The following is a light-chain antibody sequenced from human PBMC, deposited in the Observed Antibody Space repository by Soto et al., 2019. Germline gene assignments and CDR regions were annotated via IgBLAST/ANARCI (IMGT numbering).Light chain of an antibody. Sequence: EIVMTQSPATLSVSPGERATLSCRASQSVSSYLAWYQQKPGQAPRPLIYGASTRATGIPARFSGSGSGTEFTLTISSLQSEDFAVYYCQQYNNWPLLTFGGGTKVEIK. CDR1: QSVSSY. V-gene: IGKV3-15*01. J-gene: IGKJ4*01. CDR2: GAS. CDR3: QQYNNWPLLT.